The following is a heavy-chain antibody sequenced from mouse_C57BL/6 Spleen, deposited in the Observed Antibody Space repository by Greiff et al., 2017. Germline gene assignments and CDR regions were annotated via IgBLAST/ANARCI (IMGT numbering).Heavy chain of an antibody. J-gene: IGHJ1*03. CDR3: ARRIPLSTTVVATDFGG. CDR1: GYSFTDYN. V-gene: IGHV1-39*01. Sequence: EVQLQESGPELVKPGASVKISCKASGYSFTDYNMNWVKQSNGKSLEWIGVINPNYGTTSYNQKFKGKATLTVDQSSSTAYMQLNSLTSEDSAVYYWARRIPLSTTVVATDFGGWGTGTTVTVS. CDR2: INPNYGTT. D-gene: IGHD1-1*01.